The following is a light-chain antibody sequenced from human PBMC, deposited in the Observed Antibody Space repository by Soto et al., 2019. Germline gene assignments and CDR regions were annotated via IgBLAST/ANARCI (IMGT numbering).Light chain of an antibody. J-gene: IGKJ1*01. CDR1: QTISTW. Sequence: DIQRTQSPSTLSASVGDRVTITSGASQTISTWLAWYQHKPGKARXRLMYSASSWESGVPSRCSGSVAGTAFSLTINSLQPEDFATYYCLQSNTYPRTFGHGTKVDIK. V-gene: IGKV1-5*01. CDR3: LQSNTYPRT. CDR2: SAS.